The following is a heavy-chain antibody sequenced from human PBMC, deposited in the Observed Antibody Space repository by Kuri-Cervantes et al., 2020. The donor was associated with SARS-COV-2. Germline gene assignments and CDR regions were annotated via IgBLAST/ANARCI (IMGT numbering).Heavy chain of an antibody. V-gene: IGHV1-24*01. CDR2: FDPDDAET. J-gene: IGHJ3*02. CDR1: GYFLAESS. D-gene: IGHD3-3*01. Sequence: ASVKVSCNVSGYFLAESSIHWVRQAPGKGLEWMGRFDPDDAETNYAQDFRGRVTMTEDTSTDTAYMELRSLRSEDTAVYYCASEGYFGVVTYAFEIWGQGTVVTVSS. CDR3: ASEGYFGVVTYAFEI.